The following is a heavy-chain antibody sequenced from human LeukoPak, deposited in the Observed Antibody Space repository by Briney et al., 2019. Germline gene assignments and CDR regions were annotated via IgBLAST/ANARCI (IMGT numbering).Heavy chain of an antibody. J-gene: IGHJ4*02. V-gene: IGHV3-11*01. D-gene: IGHD3-22*01. CDR2: ISSSGSTI. Sequence: PXKGLEWVSHISSSGSTIYYADSVKGRFTISRENAKNSLYLQMNSLRAEDTAVYYCARVSNYYDSSGYYGYWGQGTLVTVSS. CDR3: ARVSNYYDSSGYYGY.